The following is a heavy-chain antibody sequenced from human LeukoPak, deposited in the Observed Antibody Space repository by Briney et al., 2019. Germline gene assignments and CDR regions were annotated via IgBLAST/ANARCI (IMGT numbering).Heavy chain of an antibody. CDR2: MNPNSGNT. Sequence: ASVKVSCKASGYTFTSYDINWVRQATGQGLEWMGWMNPNSGNTGYAQKFQGRVTMTRNTSISTAYMELSSLRSEDTAVYYCARTYYDFWSGYYLIGPPYHYYGMDVWGQGTTVTVSS. V-gene: IGHV1-8*01. CDR1: GYTFTSYD. CDR3: ARTYYDFWSGYYLIGPPYHYYGMDV. J-gene: IGHJ6*02. D-gene: IGHD3-3*01.